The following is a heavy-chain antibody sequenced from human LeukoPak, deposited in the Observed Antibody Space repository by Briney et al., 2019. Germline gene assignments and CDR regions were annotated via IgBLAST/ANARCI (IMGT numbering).Heavy chain of an antibody. J-gene: IGHJ4*02. CDR2: IYSTGST. V-gene: IGHV4-4*07. CDR3: ARQGYTVSYYFLDY. Sequence: PSETLSLTCDVSGGSVRSYWWGWVRQPAGKGLEWLGRIYSTGSTRFNPSLKSRLTLSIDTTTNQFSLTLTSVTAADTAVYFWARQGYTVSYYFLDYWSQGTLVTVSS. D-gene: IGHD1-26*01. CDR1: GGSVRSYW.